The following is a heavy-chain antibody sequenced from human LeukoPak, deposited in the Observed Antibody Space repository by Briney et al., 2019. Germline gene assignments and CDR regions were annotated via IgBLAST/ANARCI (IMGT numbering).Heavy chain of an antibody. D-gene: IGHD5-18*01. CDR3: AGRPTGYSSGYIH. Sequence: GGSLRLSCVASGITFSNYAVSWARQAPEKGLDWVSVISGSAHKIRYADSVKGRFTISRDNSENIVYLQMNNLRVEDTAVYYCAGRPTGYSSGYIHWGQGTLVTVSS. CDR2: ISGSAHKI. CDR1: GITFSNYA. J-gene: IGHJ4*02. V-gene: IGHV3-23*01.